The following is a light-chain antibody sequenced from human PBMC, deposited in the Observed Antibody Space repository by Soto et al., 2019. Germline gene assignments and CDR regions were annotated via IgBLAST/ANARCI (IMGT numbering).Light chain of an antibody. CDR1: SSDVGGYNY. Sequence: QSALTQPASVSGSPGQSITISCTGTSSDVGGYNYVSWYQQHPGKAPKLIIYEVSNRPSGVSNRFSGSKSGNTASLTISGLQAEDEADYYCSSHTSTSSLDFGGGTKLTVL. CDR2: EVS. CDR3: SSHTSTSSLD. V-gene: IGLV2-14*01. J-gene: IGLJ2*01.